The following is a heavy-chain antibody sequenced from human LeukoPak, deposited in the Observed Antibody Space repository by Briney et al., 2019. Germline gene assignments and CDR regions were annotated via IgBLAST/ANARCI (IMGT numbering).Heavy chain of an antibody. D-gene: IGHD3-3*01. J-gene: IGHJ6*03. CDR2: ISSSSYI. CDR1: GFTFSSYE. CDR3: ARDGPRYDFWSGYLNYYYYYYMDV. Sequence: GGSLRLSCAASGFTFSSYEMNWVRQAPGKGLEWVSSISSSSYIYYADSVKGRFTISRDNAKNSLYLQMNSLRAEDTAVYYCARDGPRYDFWSGYLNYYYYYYMDVWGKGTTVTVSS. V-gene: IGHV3-21*01.